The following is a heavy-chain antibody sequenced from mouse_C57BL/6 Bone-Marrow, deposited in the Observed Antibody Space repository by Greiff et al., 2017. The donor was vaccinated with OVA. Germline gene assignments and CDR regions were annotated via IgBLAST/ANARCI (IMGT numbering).Heavy chain of an antibody. CDR2: IDPSDSST. D-gene: IGHD1-1*01. V-gene: IGHV1-69*01. CDR1: GYTFTSYW. CDR3: ARSGYYYGSPYWYCDV. Sequence: QVQLQQPGAELVMPGASVKLSCKASGYTFTSYWMHWVKQRPGQGLEWIGEIDPSDSSTNYTQKFKGKSTLTVDKSASTAYMQLSSLTSEDSAVYYCARSGYYYGSPYWYCDVWGTGTTVTVSS. J-gene: IGHJ1*03.